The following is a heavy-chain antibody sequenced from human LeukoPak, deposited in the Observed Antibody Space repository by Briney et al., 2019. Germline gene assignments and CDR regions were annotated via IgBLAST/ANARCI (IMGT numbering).Heavy chain of an antibody. Sequence: EASVKVSCKASGYTFTSYGISWVRQAPGQGLEWMGWISAYNGNTNYAQKLQGRVTMTTDTSTSTAYMELRSLRSDDTAVYYCASGVPHSGSYHNDAFDIWGQGTTVTVSS. J-gene: IGHJ3*02. D-gene: IGHD1-26*01. CDR3: ASGVPHSGSYHNDAFDI. V-gene: IGHV1-18*01. CDR1: GYTFTSYG. CDR2: ISAYNGNT.